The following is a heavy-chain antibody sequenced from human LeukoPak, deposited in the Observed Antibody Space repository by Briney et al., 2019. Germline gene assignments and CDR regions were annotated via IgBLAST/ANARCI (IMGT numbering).Heavy chain of an antibody. V-gene: IGHV4-4*07. CDR3: SRARHYFDSSGWTPFDY. J-gene: IGHJ4*02. CDR1: GDSITNYY. Sequence: SETLSLTCTVSGDSITNYYWSWIRQPAGKGLEWIGRIYNSGTTNYNPSLKSRVTMSVDTSKSQFSLKLSSVTAADTAVYYCSRARHYFDSSGWTPFDYWGQGNLVTVSS. D-gene: IGHD3-22*01. CDR2: IYNSGTT.